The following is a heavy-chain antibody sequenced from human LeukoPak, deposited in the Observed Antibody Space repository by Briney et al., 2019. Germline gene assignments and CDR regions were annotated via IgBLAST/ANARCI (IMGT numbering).Heavy chain of an antibody. CDR3: ARDHDYESSGYYFDAFDI. J-gene: IGHJ3*02. Sequence: PGGSLRLSCAASGFTFSSYGMHWVRQAPGKGLEWVAVIWYDGSNKYYADSVKGRFTISRDNSKNTLYLQMNSLRAEDTALYYCARDHDYESSGYYFDAFDIWGQGTMVTVSS. V-gene: IGHV3-33*01. D-gene: IGHD3-22*01. CDR2: IWYDGSNK. CDR1: GFTFSSYG.